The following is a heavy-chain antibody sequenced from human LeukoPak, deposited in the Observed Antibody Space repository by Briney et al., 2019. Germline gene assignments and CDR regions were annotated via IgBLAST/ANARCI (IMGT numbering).Heavy chain of an antibody. Sequence: GASVKVSCKASGYTFTSYGISWVRQAPGQGLEWMGWISAYNGKTNYAQKLQGRVTMTTDTSTSTAYMELRSLRSADTAVYYCARSFGAIAVAVWYNWFDPWGQGALVTVSS. D-gene: IGHD6-19*01. J-gene: IGHJ5*02. CDR2: ISAYNGKT. V-gene: IGHV1-18*01. CDR3: ARSFGAIAVAVWYNWFDP. CDR1: GYTFTSYG.